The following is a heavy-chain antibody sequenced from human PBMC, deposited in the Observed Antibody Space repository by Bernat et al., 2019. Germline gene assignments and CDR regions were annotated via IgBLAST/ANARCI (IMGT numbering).Heavy chain of an antibody. J-gene: IGHJ5*01. CDR3: AAAPSQVPAANIWFDP. CDR2: INPYNGNT. Sequence: QVQLLQSGTDVKKPGASLRVSCKASGYTFINYGITWVQQAPGQGLEWMGWINPYNGNTNYAQTVQGRVTMTTDTSTSTAYMEMTSLRSDDTAVYYCAAAPSQVPAANIWFDPWGQGTLVTVSS. D-gene: IGHD2-2*01. CDR1: GYTFINYG. V-gene: IGHV1-18*01.